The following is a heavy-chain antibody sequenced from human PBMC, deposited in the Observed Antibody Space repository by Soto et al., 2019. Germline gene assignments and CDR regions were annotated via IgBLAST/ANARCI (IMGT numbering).Heavy chain of an antibody. V-gene: IGHV3-23*01. D-gene: IGHD3-22*01. CDR2: ISRTGDSA. J-gene: IGHJ5*01. CDR1: GFSFSDYS. CDR3: AKGPDGSGYYHNWFDS. Sequence: EVHMLESGGALVQPGGSLTLSCAASGFSFSDYSMSWVRQAPGKGLEWVSSISRTGDSAYYADSVKGRFAIYRDRSKNRLSLQMNSLRGEDTAVYYCAKGPDGSGYYHNWFDSWGQGTLITVSS.